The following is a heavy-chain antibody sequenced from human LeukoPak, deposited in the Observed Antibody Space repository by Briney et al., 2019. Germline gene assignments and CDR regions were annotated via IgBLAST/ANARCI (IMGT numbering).Heavy chain of an antibody. Sequence: PSETLSLTCTVSGGSISSYYRSWIRQPAGKGLEWIGRIYTSGSTNYNPSLKSPVTKAVDTSKNQFSLKLSSVTAADTAVYYCAREKSSGWYGDAFDIWGQGTMVTVSS. CDR1: GGSISSYY. V-gene: IGHV4-4*07. J-gene: IGHJ3*02. CDR3: AREKSSGWYGDAFDI. D-gene: IGHD6-19*01. CDR2: IYTSGST.